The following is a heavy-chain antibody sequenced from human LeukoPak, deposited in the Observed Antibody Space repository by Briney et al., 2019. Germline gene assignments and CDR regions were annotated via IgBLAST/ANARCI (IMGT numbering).Heavy chain of an antibody. CDR2: ISSSSSTI. J-gene: IGHJ3*02. Sequence: GGSLRLSCAASGFTFSSYSMNWVRQAPGKGLEWVSYISSSSSTIYYADSVKGRFTISRDNAKNSLYLQMNSLRAEDTAVYYCARGDYDFWSGYYKNDAFDIWGQGTMVTVSS. CDR1: GFTFSSYS. CDR3: ARGDYDFWSGYYKNDAFDI. D-gene: IGHD3-3*01. V-gene: IGHV3-48*01.